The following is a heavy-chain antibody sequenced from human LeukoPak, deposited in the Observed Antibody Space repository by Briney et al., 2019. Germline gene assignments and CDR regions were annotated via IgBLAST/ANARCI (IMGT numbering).Heavy chain of an antibody. J-gene: IGHJ4*02. CDR1: GFTFSSYE. CDR3: ARGGFGRMVDY. Sequence: GGSLRLSCAASGFTFSSYEMNWVRQAPGKGLEWVAYISSSGSTIYYADSVKGRSTISRDNAKYSPYLQMNRLRAEDTAVYYCARGGFGRMVDYWGQGTLVTDSS. D-gene: IGHD2-15*01. CDR2: ISSSGSTI. V-gene: IGHV3-48*03.